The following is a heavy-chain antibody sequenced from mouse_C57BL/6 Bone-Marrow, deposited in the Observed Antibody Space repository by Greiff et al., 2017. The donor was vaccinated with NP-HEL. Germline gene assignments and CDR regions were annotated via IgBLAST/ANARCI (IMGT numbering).Heavy chain of an antibody. J-gene: IGHJ1*03. CDR3: TTPITTVVATRHFEV. CDR1: GFNIKDDY. V-gene: IGHV14-4*01. CDR2: IDPENGDT. Sequence: EVQLQQSGAELVRPGASVKLSCTASGFNIKDDYMHWVKQRPEQGLEWIGWIDPENGDTEYASKFQGKATITADTSSNTAYLQLSSLTSEDTAVYYCTTPITTVVATRHFEVWGTGATVTVSS. D-gene: IGHD1-1*01.